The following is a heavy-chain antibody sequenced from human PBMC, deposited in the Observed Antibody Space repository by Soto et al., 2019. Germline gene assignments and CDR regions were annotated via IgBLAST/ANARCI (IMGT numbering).Heavy chain of an antibody. CDR1: GFTFSSYG. V-gene: IGHV3-33*01. CDR2: IWYDGSNK. Sequence: GGSLRLSCAASGFTFSSYGMHWVRQAPGKGLEWVAVIWYDGSNKYYADSVKGRFTISRDNAKNSLYLQMNSLRAEDTAVYYCARDNYDSSGYHPDYWGQGTLVTVSS. CDR3: ARDNYDSSGYHPDY. D-gene: IGHD3-22*01. J-gene: IGHJ4*02.